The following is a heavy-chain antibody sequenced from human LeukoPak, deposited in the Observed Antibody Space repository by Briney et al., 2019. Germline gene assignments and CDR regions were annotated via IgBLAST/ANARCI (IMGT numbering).Heavy chain of an antibody. CDR1: GFTFSSYS. J-gene: IGHJ4*02. CDR3: ARDLYGSGSYYNVI. CDR2: ISSSSSYI. Sequence: GGSLRLSCAASGFTFSSYSMNWVRQAPGKGLEWVSSISSSSSYIYYADSVKGRFTISRDHAKNSLYLQMNSLRAEDTAVYYCARDLYGSGSYYNVIWGQGTLVTVSS. D-gene: IGHD3-10*01. V-gene: IGHV3-21*01.